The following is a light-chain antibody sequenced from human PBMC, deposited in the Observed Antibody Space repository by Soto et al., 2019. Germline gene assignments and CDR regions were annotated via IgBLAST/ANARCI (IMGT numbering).Light chain of an antibody. V-gene: IGLV2-14*01. CDR1: SSDVGGYNA. CDR3: NSFRVNRLYV. Sequence: QSVLAQPASVSGSPGQTITISCTGTSSDVGGYNAVSWYQQHPGKAPKLIIYEVTHRPAGVSDRFSASKSGNTASLTISGLQAEDEADYYCNSFRVNRLYVFGTGTKVTVL. J-gene: IGLJ1*01. CDR2: EVT.